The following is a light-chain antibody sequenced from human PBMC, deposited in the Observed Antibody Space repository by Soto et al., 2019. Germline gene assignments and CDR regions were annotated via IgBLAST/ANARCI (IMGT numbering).Light chain of an antibody. CDR1: QSISSTY. J-gene: IGKJ1*01. V-gene: IGKV3-20*01. CDR3: QHYDSARWT. CDR2: DAS. Sequence: EIVLTQSPGTLSLSPCERATLSFRASQSISSTYLTWYHQRPGQAPRLLIYDASRRATGIPDRFSGSGSGTDFSLTISRLEPEDFAVYYCQHYDSARWTFGLGTKVDIK.